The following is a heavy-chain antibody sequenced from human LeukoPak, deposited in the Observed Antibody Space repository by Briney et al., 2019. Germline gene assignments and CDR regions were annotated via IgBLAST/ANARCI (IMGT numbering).Heavy chain of an antibody. CDR1: GYTFTSYG. J-gene: IGHJ6*02. CDR3: ARDNCSGGSCYYYYGMDV. CDR2: ISAYNGNT. Sequence: ASVKVSCTASGYTFTSYGISWVRQAPGQGPERMGWISAYNGNTNYAQKLQGRVTMTTDTSTSTAYMELRSLRSDDTAVYYCARDNCSGGSCYYYYGMDVWGQGTTVTVSS. V-gene: IGHV1-18*01. D-gene: IGHD2-15*01.